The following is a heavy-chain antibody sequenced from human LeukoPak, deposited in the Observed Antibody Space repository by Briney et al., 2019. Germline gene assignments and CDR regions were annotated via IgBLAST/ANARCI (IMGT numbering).Heavy chain of an antibody. V-gene: IGHV3-48*03. D-gene: IGHD4-17*01. CDR3: SKGYGDYEY. Sequence: GGSLRLSCAASGFTFSSYEMNWVRQARGKGLEWISYISTSGSTIYYADSVKGRFTISRDNAKNSLYLQMNSLRAEDTAVYYCSKGYGDYEYWGQGTLVTVSS. CDR1: GFTFSSYE. CDR2: ISTSGSTI. J-gene: IGHJ4*02.